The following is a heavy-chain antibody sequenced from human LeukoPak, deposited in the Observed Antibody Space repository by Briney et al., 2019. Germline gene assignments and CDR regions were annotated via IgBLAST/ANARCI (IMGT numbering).Heavy chain of an antibody. Sequence: GGSLRLSCAASGFSFRDVWMGWVRQAPGKGLEWVANINKDGSEEYYVDSVKGRFTISRDNAKNSLFLQMNSLRAEDTAVYYCTRGFLSVYWGQGILVTVSS. D-gene: IGHD3-3*01. CDR3: TRGFLSVY. V-gene: IGHV3-7*01. CDR2: INKDGSEE. J-gene: IGHJ4*02. CDR1: GFSFRDVW.